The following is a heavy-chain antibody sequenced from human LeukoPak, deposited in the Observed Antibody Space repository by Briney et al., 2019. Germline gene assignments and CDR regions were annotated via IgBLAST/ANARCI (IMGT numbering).Heavy chain of an antibody. J-gene: IGHJ4*02. Sequence: SETLSLTCTVSGYSISSGYFWGWIRQPPGKGLEWIGSIYHSGSTYYTPSLRSRVTISVDMSKNQFSLKLSSVTAADTAVYYCARGLSYYGSGSRNYFDYWGQGTLVTVSS. CDR1: GYSISSGYF. V-gene: IGHV4-38-2*02. CDR2: IYHSGST. CDR3: ARGLSYYGSGSRNYFDY. D-gene: IGHD3-10*01.